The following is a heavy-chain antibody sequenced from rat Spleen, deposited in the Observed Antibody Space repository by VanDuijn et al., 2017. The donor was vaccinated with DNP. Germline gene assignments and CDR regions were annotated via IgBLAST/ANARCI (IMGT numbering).Heavy chain of an antibody. CDR3: ARDNIGTTWFAY. CDR2: ITYSGNT. Sequence: EVQLQESGPGLVKPSQSLSLTCSVPGYSITSNYWGWIRQFPGNKLEYIGHITYSGNTNYNPSLKSRISITRDTWKNQFFLQLNSVTTEDTAMYFCARDNIGTTWFAYWGQGTLVTVSS. CDR1: GYSITSNY. V-gene: IGHV3-1*01. J-gene: IGHJ3*01. D-gene: IGHD1-5*01.